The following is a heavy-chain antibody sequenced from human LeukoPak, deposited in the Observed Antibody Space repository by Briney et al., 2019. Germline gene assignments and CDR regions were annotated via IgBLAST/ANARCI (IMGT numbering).Heavy chain of an antibody. CDR1: GGSFSGYY. V-gene: IGHV4-34*01. Sequence: PSETLSLTCAVYGGSFSGYYWSWIRQPPGKGLEWIGEINHSGSTNYNPSLKSRVTISVDTSKNQFSLKLTSVTAADTAVYYCARSITGTRSKFEYWGQGTLVTVSS. D-gene: IGHD1/OR15-1a*01. CDR3: ARSITGTRSKFEY. CDR2: INHSGST. J-gene: IGHJ4*02.